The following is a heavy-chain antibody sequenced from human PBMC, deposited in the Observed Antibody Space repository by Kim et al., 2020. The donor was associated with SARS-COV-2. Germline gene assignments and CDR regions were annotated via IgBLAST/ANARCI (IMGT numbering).Heavy chain of an antibody. J-gene: IGHJ4*02. CDR3: ARVGYSSGSPFDY. D-gene: IGHD6-19*01. V-gene: IGHV1-8*01. Sequence: YAQKFQGRVTMTRNTSISTAYMELSSLRSEDMAVYYCARVGYSSGSPFDYWGQGTLVTVSS.